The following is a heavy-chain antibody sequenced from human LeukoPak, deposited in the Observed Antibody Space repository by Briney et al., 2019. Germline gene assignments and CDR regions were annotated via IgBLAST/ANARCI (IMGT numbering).Heavy chain of an antibody. J-gene: IGHJ5*02. CDR1: GGSISSYY. CDR2: IYTSGST. D-gene: IGHD6-6*01. Sequence: SETLSLTCTVSGGSISSYYWSWIRQPAGKGLEWIGRIYTSGSTNYNPSLKSRVTMSVDTSKNQFSLKLSSVTAADTAVYYCARGGIAARHNWFDPWGQGTLVTVSS. CDR3: ARGGIAARHNWFDP. V-gene: IGHV4-4*07.